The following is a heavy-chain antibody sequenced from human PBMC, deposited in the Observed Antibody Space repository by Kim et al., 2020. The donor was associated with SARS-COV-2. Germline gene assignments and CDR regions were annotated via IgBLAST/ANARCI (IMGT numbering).Heavy chain of an antibody. V-gene: IGHV3-23*01. CDR3: AKYSIVTMILVVPHTGMDV. Sequence: GGSLRLSCAASGFTFSSYAMSWVRQAPGKGLEWVSTISGSGGSTYYADSVKGRFTISRDNSKNTLNLQVSSLRAEDTAVYYCAKYSIVTMILVVPHTGMDVWGQGTTVTVSS. CDR2: ISGSGGST. CDR1: GFTFSSYA. D-gene: IGHD3-22*01. J-gene: IGHJ6*02.